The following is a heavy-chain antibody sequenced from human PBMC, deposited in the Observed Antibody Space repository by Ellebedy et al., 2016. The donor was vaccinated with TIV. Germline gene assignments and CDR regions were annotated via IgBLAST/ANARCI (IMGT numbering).Heavy chain of an antibody. V-gene: IGHV3-30*18. CDR3: AKEGAFGKWYFDL. Sequence: PGGSLRLSCAASGFTFSSHGMHWVRQVPGKGPEWVAVIADHGTVQYYSDSVKGRFTISRDNSKNARWLQMNSLRFEDTAVYFCAKEGAFGKWYFDLWGRGTLVTVSS. CDR2: IADHGTVQ. D-gene: IGHD1-14*01. CDR1: GFTFSSHG. J-gene: IGHJ2*01.